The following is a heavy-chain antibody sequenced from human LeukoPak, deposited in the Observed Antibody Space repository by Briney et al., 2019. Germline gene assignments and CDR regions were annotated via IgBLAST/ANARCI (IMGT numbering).Heavy chain of an antibody. V-gene: IGHV3-48*01. CDR2: IGTSSTTI. D-gene: IGHD6-25*01. Sequence: GGSLRLSCAASGFIFSSYTMNWVRQPPGKGLEWVSNIGTSSTTIYYADSVKGRFTISRDNAKNSLYLQMNSLRADDTAVYYCARFAAGGSYYYYMDVWGKGTTVTVSS. J-gene: IGHJ6*03. CDR3: ARFAAGGSYYYYMDV. CDR1: GFIFSSYT.